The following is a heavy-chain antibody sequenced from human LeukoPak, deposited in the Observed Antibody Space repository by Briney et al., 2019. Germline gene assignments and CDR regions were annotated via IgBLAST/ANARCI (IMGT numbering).Heavy chain of an antibody. J-gene: IGHJ5*02. CDR1: GYTFTSYG. CDR3: ARGITIFGVVTKGWFDP. D-gene: IGHD3-3*01. V-gene: IGHV1-18*01. CDR2: ISAYNGNT. Sequence: GASVKVSCKASGYTFTSYGISWVRQAPGQGLEWMGWISAYNGNTNYAQKLQGRVTMTTDTSTSTAYMELRSLRSDDTAVYYCARGITIFGVVTKGWFDPWGQGTLVTVSS.